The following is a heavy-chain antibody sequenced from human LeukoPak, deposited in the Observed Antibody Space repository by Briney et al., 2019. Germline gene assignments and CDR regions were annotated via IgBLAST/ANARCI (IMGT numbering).Heavy chain of an antibody. CDR1: GFTFSNYA. J-gene: IGHJ4*02. CDR2: ISFDRSTT. CDR3: ARGGPPRHFDWLVDF. V-gene: IGHV3-30-3*01. Sequence: GSLRLSCAASGFTFSNYAMHWVRQAPGKGLEWVAVISFDRSTTYNAASVKGRFTISRDDSRNTLYLQMSSLSPEDTAVYYCARGGPPRHFDWLVDFWGQGTLVTVSS. D-gene: IGHD3-9*01.